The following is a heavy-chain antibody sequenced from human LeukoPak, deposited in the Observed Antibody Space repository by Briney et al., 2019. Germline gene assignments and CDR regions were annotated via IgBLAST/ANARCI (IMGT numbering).Heavy chain of an antibody. D-gene: IGHD6-19*01. CDR3: ARHLLGGIAVAGFDY. Sequence: SETLSLTCTVSGGSMSSYYWSWIRQPPGKGLEWIGYIYYSGSTNYNTSLKSRVTISVDASKNQFSLKLSSVTAADTAVYYCARHLLGGIAVAGFDYWGQGTLVTVSS. J-gene: IGHJ4*02. CDR1: GGSMSSYY. V-gene: IGHV4-59*08. CDR2: IYYSGST.